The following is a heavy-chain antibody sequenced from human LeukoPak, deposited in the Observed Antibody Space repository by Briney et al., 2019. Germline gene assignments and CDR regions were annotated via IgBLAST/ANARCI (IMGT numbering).Heavy chain of an antibody. Sequence: SETLSLTCAVYGGSFSGYYWSWIRQPPGKGLEWIGRIYTSGSTNYNPSLKSRVTMSVDTSKNQFSLKLSSVTAADTAVYYCAREKGYWPIYYFDYWGQGTLVTVSS. CDR1: GGSFSGYY. J-gene: IGHJ4*02. CDR2: IYTSGST. V-gene: IGHV4-59*10. CDR3: AREKGYWPIYYFDY. D-gene: IGHD6-13*01.